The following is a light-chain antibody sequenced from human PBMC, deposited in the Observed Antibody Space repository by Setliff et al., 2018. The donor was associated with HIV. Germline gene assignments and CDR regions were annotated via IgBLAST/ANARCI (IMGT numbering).Light chain of an antibody. J-gene: IGLJ1*01. CDR1: SSNIGSNT. Sequence: QGPSASGTPGQRVTISCSGSSSNIGSNTVNWYQQLPGTAPKLLIYSNNQRPSGVPDRFSGSKSGTSASLAISGLQSEDEADYYCAAWDDSLNALEGFGTGTKVTVL. V-gene: IGLV1-44*01. CDR3: AAWDDSLNALEG. CDR2: SNN.